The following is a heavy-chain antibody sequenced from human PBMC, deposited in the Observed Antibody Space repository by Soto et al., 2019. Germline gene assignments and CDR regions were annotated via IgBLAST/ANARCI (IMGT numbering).Heavy chain of an antibody. CDR2: IKQDGSEE. CDR3: AWGAFPTWVCYPLDY. V-gene: IGHV3-7*04. Sequence: EVQLVESGGGLVQPGGSLRLSCAASGFTFSTYWMTWVRQAPGKGLEWVANIKQDGSEENYVDSVKGRFTIPRDNAKNSLYLQMTSLRAEDTAVYYCAWGAFPTWVCYPLDYWGQGTMVTVSS. CDR1: GFTFSTYW. D-gene: IGHD3-16*02. J-gene: IGHJ4*02.